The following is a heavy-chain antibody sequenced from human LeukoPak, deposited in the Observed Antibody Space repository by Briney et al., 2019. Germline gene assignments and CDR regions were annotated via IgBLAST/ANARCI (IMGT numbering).Heavy chain of an antibody. J-gene: IGHJ3*02. CDR1: GYSLKSFW. CDR3: ARSGAAAGTYAFDI. D-gene: IGHD6-13*01. Sequence: QKFFRLGSGYSLKSFWIGLARKITGIKHYLQRIIYPGDSDNRYSPSFQGKVTISADKSISNAYLQWSSLKASDTAMYYCARSGAAAGTYAFDIWGQGTMVTVSS. V-gene: IGHV5-51*01. CDR2: IYPGDSDN.